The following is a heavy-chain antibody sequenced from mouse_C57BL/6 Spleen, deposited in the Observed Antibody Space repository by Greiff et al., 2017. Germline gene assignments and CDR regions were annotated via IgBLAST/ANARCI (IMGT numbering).Heavy chain of an antibody. Sequence: VQLQQPGAELVMPGASVKLSCKASGYTFTSYWMHWVKQRPGQGLEWIGEIDPSDSYTNYNQKFKGKSTLTVDKSSSTAYMQLSSLTSEDSAVYYCARSGGSSSLYAMDYWGQGTSVTVSS. CDR1: GYTFTSYW. D-gene: IGHD1-1*01. V-gene: IGHV1-69*01. J-gene: IGHJ4*01. CDR2: IDPSDSYT. CDR3: ARSGGSSSLYAMDY.